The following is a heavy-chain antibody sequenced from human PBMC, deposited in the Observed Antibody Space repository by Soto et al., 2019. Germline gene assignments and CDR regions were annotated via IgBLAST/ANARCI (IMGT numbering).Heavy chain of an antibody. CDR3: AKDQGSSWYEIDY. D-gene: IGHD6-13*01. V-gene: IGHV3-23*01. CDR2: ISGSGGST. Sequence: EVQLLESGGGLVQPGGSLRLSCAASGFTFSNYAVTWVRQAPGKGLEWVSTISGSGGSTYYADSVKGRFTISRDNSKNTLYLQMHSLRAEDTAVSYCAKDQGSSWYEIDYWGQRTMVTVSS. CDR1: GFTFSNYA. J-gene: IGHJ4*02.